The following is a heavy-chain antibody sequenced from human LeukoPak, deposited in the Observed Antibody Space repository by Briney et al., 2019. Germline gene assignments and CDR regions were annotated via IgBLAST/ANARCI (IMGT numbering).Heavy chain of an antibody. J-gene: IGHJ4*02. Sequence: SETLSLTCTVSGGSMSSSNYYWGWIRQPPGKGLEWIGSIYYSGGTYYNPSLKSRVTISVDTSKNQFSLKVSSVTAADTAVYYCARSYGSGSSAGYWGQGTLVTVSS. D-gene: IGHD3-10*01. CDR2: IYYSGGT. CDR3: ARSYGSGSSAGY. CDR1: GGSMSSSNYY. V-gene: IGHV4-39*01.